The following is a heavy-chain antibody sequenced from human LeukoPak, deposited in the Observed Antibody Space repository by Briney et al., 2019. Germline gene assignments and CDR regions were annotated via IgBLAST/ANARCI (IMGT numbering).Heavy chain of an antibody. J-gene: IGHJ4*02. CDR1: GFTFTSYG. V-gene: IGHV3-30*03. CDR2: ISYDGSNK. D-gene: IGHD6-19*01. Sequence: GGSLRLSCAASGFTFTSYGIHWVRQAPGKGLEWVAVISYDGSNKSYADSVRGRFTISRDNSENTLFLQMNSLRADGTAVYYCAGGYSSGWYPHYFDYWGQGTLVTVSS. CDR3: AGGYSSGWYPHYFDY.